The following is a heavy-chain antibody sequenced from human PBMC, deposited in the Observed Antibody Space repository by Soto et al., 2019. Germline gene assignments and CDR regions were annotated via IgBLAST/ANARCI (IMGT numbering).Heavy chain of an antibody. V-gene: IGHV4-39*01. Sequence: QLQLQESGPGLVKPSETLSLTGTVSGGSISSSSYYWGWIRQPPGKGLEWIGSIYYSGSTYYNPSLKSRVTISVDTSKNQFSLKLSSVTAADTAVYYCARPYSSSRMGYYGMDVWGQGTTVTVSS. CDR3: ARPYSSSRMGYYGMDV. D-gene: IGHD6-13*01. CDR2: IYYSGST. J-gene: IGHJ6*02. CDR1: GGSISSSSYY.